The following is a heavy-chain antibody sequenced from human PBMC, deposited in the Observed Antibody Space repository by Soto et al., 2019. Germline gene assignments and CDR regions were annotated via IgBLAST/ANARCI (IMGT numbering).Heavy chain of an antibody. CDR2: ISYDGSNK. Sequence: QVQLVESGGGVVQPGRSLRLSCAASGFTFSSYAMHWVRQAPGKGLEWVAVISYDGSNKYYADSVKGRFTISRDNSKNTLYLQMNSLRAEDTAVYYCAREGRTTGPHAVHIGMDVWGQGTTVTVSS. CDR3: AREGRTTGPHAVHIGMDV. D-gene: IGHD1-1*01. V-gene: IGHV3-30-3*01. CDR1: GFTFSSYA. J-gene: IGHJ6*02.